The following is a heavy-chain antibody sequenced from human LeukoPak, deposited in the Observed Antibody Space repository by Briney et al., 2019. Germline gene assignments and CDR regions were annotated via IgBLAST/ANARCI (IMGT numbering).Heavy chain of an antibody. CDR2: IYYGGGT. Sequence: PSETLSLTCAVYGGSFSGYYWSWIRQPPGKGLEWIGYIYYGGGTNHNPYLKSRIIISVDTSKNQFSLKLRSVTAADTAVYYCARAEINMVRGIINWFDPWGQGTLVTVSS. CDR1: GGSFSGYY. V-gene: IGHV4-59*01. CDR3: ARAEINMVRGIINWFDP. D-gene: IGHD3-10*01. J-gene: IGHJ5*02.